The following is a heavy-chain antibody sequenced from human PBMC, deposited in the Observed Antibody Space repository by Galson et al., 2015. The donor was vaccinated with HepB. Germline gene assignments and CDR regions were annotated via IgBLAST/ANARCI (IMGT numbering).Heavy chain of an antibody. CDR1: GSSFSSHG. D-gene: IGHD4-17*01. CDR2: IWFDGSKD. Sequence: SLRLSCAASGSSFSSHGMHWVRQAPGKGLEWVALIWFDGSKDSYADSVKGRLTISRDNSNNMLYLQMNNLRVEDTAVYYCARYYGDYRAFDYWGQGTLVSVSS. J-gene: IGHJ4*02. CDR3: ARYYGDYRAFDY. V-gene: IGHV3-33*01.